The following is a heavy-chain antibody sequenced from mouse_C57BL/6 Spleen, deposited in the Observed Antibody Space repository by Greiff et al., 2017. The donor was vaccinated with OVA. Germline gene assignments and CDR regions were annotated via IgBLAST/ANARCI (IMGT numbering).Heavy chain of an antibody. D-gene: IGHD2-5*01. CDR1: GYTFTSYW. Sequence: QVQLQQPGAELVKPGASVKMSCKASGYTFTSYWITWVKQRPGQGLEWIGDIYPGSGSTNYNEKFKSKATLTVDTSSSTAYMQLSSLTSEDSAVYYCARREAYYSNPYAMDYWGQGTSVTVSS. V-gene: IGHV1-55*01. CDR2: IYPGSGST. CDR3: ARREAYYSNPYAMDY. J-gene: IGHJ4*01.